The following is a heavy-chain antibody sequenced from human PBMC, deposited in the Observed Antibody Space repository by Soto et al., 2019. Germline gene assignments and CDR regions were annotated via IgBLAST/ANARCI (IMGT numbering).Heavy chain of an antibody. D-gene: IGHD4-17*01. V-gene: IGHV3-33*01. Sequence: QVQLVESGGGVVQPGRSLRLSCAASGYTFTSHGIHWVRQAPGKGLEWVAVIWHDGSNQYYADSVKGRFTISRDTSKNTVYLQMNSLRADDTAVYYCARWNTVTTLGYWGQGTLVTVSS. J-gene: IGHJ4*02. CDR2: IWHDGSNQ. CDR1: GYTFTSHG. CDR3: ARWNTVTTLGY.